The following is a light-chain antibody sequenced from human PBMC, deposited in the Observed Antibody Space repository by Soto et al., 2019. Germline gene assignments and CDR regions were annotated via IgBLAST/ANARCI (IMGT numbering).Light chain of an antibody. V-gene: IGLV2-8*01. CDR2: EVS. CDR1: SRDVGGYNY. Sequence: QSVLTQPPSASGSFGQSVTISCTGTSRDVGGYNYVSWYQQHPGKAPKLMIYEVSERPSGVPDRFSGSKSGNTASLTVSGLQADDEADYYCSSYSGTNYHYAFGTGTKVTVL. CDR3: SSYSGTNYHYA. J-gene: IGLJ1*01.